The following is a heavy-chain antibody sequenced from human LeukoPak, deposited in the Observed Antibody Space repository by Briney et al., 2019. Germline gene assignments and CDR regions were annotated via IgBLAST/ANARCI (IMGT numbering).Heavy chain of an antibody. CDR1: GGSLSSSDW. V-gene: IGHV4-4*02. CDR2: IYHSGST. D-gene: IGHD5-12*01. J-gene: IGHJ4*02. Sequence: PSETLSLTCAVSGGSLSSSDWWSWVRQSPGKGLEWIGEIYHSGSTNYIPSLKSRVTISIDKSKNQFSLKLSSVTAADTAVYYCAGGSGYAFEYWGQGTLVTVSS. CDR3: AGGSGYAFEY.